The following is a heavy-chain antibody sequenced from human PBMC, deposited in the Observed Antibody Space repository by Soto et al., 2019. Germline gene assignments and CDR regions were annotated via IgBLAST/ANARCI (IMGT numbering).Heavy chain of an antibody. V-gene: IGHV3-30-3*01. CDR1: GFTFSSYA. J-gene: IGHJ4*02. D-gene: IGHD3-9*01. Sequence: QVQLVESGGGVVQPGRSLRLSCAASGFTFSSYAMHWVRQAPGKGLEWVAVISYDGSNKYYADSVKGRFTISRDNSKNTLYLQMNSLRAEDTAVYYCARVPRTYYDILPGPHFDYWGQGTLDTVSS. CDR3: ARVPRTYYDILPGPHFDY. CDR2: ISYDGSNK.